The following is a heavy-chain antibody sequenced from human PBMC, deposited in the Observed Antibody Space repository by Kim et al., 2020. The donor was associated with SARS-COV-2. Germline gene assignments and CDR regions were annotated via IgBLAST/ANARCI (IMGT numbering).Heavy chain of an antibody. D-gene: IGHD6-19*01. CDR1: GFTFSSYW. J-gene: IGHJ3*02. CDR2: IKQDGNQK. V-gene: IGHV3-7*01. CDR3: ARDGDLYSSGKDAFDI. Sequence: GGSLRLSCAASGFTFSSYWMTWVRQAPGKGLEWVANIKQDGNQKYYVDSAKGRFTISRDNAKNSLYLQMNSLRAEDTAVYYCARDGDLYSSGKDAFDIWGQGTMATVSS.